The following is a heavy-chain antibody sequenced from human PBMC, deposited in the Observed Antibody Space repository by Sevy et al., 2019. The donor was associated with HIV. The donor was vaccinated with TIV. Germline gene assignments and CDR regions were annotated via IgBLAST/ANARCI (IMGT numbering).Heavy chain of an antibody. CDR3: AKALNPALESMLEVNLRTLKGFDV. J-gene: IGHJ3*01. CDR2: ISGLAYKT. Sequence: GGSLRLSCAASGFTFNTHAMNWVRQAPGKGLEWVSTISGLAYKTYYADSVKGRFTISRDNSQNTLHLQMSSLRADDTAVYYCAKALNPALESMLEVNLRTLKGFDVWGQGTVVTVSS. CDR1: GFTFNTHA. D-gene: IGHD3-22*01. V-gene: IGHV3-23*01.